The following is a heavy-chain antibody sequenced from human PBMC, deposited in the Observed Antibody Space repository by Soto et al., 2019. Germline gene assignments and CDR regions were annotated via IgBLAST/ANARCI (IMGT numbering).Heavy chain of an antibody. Sequence: QVQLVQSGAEVKKPGASVKVSRKASGYTFHSYGISWVRQAPGQGLEWMGTISGYNGNTNYAQKLQGRVTMTTDTSASTAYMELRSLRSDDTALYYCASEISSGWANWFDPLGQGTLVTVSS. J-gene: IGHJ5*02. D-gene: IGHD6-19*01. V-gene: IGHV1-18*04. CDR2: ISGYNGNT. CDR3: ASEISSGWANWFDP. CDR1: GYTFHSYG.